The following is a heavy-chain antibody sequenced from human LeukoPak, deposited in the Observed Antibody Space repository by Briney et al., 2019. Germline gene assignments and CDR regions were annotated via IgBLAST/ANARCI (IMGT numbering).Heavy chain of an antibody. D-gene: IGHD3-22*01. V-gene: IGHV4-34*01. CDR3: AREMDYYDRLGY. Sequence: PSETLSLTCAVYGGSFSGYYWSWIRQPPGKGLEWIGEINHSGSTNYNPSLKSRVTISVDTSKNQFSLKLSSVTAADTAVYYCAREMDYYDRLGYWGQGTLVTVSS. CDR2: INHSGST. J-gene: IGHJ4*02. CDR1: GGSFSGYY.